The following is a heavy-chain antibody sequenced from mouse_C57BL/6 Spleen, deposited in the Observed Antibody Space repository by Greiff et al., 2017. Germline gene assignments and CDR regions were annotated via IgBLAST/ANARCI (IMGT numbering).Heavy chain of an antibody. V-gene: IGHV5-9-1*02. Sequence: EVQLVESGEGLVKPGGSLKLSCAASGFTFSSYAMSWVRQTPEKRLEWVAYISSGGDYIYYADTVKGRFTISRDNARNTLYLQMSSLKSEDTAMYYCTRSEYGRGPHWYFDVWGTGTTVTVSS. D-gene: IGHD1-1*01. CDR2: ISSGGDYI. CDR1: GFTFSSYA. J-gene: IGHJ1*03. CDR3: TRSEYGRGPHWYFDV.